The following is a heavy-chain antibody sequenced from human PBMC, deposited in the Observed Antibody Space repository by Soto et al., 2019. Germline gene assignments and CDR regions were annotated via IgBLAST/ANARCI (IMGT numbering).Heavy chain of an antibody. Sequence: SATLSLTCSVSAGSVSSGCHNWNWMRQPPGKGVQWIGYTYYSGSTTYSPSLKSRVTISVDSSKNKLYLKLDSVTPADTAVYYCARVRGTAGKRYFDYWGPGTLVTVSS. V-gene: IGHV4-61*01. CDR2: TYYSGST. CDR3: ARVRGTAGKRYFDY. J-gene: IGHJ4*02. CDR1: AGSVSSGCHN. D-gene: IGHD6-13*01.